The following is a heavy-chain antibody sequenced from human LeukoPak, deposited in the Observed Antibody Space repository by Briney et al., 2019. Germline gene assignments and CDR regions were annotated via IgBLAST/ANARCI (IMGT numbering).Heavy chain of an antibody. J-gene: IGHJ6*03. CDR1: GGSISSYY. CDR3: ASGEQWLLSYYNYYMDV. V-gene: IGHV4-4*07. Sequence: SETLSLTCTVSGGSISSYYWSWIRQPAGKGLEWIGRIYTSGSTNYNPSLKSRVTMSVDTSKNQFSLKLSSVTAADTAVYYCASGEQWLLSYYNYYMDVWGKGTTVTVSS. CDR2: IYTSGST. D-gene: IGHD6-19*01.